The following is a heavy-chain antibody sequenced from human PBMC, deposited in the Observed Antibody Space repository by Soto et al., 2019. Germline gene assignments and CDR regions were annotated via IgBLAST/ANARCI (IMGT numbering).Heavy chain of an antibody. D-gene: IGHD3-10*01. CDR2: INPSGDST. J-gene: IGHJ5*02. V-gene: IGHV1-46*01. CDR3: ARDNSRDYGSGLMAWWFDP. CDR1: GYTFTSYF. Sequence: ASVKVSCKASGYTFTSYFMHWVRQAPGQGLEWMGVINPSGDSTTYAQKFQGRVTMTRDTSTSTDYMELSSLRSEDTAVYYCARDNSRDYGSGLMAWWFDPWGQGTLVTVSS.